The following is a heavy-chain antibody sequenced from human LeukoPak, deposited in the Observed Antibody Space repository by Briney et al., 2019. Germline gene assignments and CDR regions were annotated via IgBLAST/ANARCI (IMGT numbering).Heavy chain of an antibody. D-gene: IGHD3-22*01. V-gene: IGHV7-4-1*02. CDR3: ARVVHPYDYESSGLTYDAFDI. J-gene: IGHJ3*02. CDR2: INTNTGNP. CDR1: GYTFTSYA. Sequence: ASVKVSCKASGYTFTSYAMNWVRQAPGQGLEWLGWINTNTGNPTYAQGFTGRFVFSLDTSVNTAYLQISSLKAEDTAVYYCARVVHPYDYESSGLTYDAFDIWGQETMVTVSS.